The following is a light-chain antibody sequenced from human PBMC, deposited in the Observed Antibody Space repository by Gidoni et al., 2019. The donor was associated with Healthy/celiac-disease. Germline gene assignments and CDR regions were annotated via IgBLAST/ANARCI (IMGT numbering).Light chain of an antibody. CDR1: QSVSSSY. CDR2: GAS. J-gene: IGKJ1*01. Sequence: EIVLTQSPGTLSLSPGERATLSCRASQSVSSSYLAWYQQKPGQAPRLLIYGASSRATGIPDRFSGSGSGTDFTLTISRLGPEDFAVYYCQQYGSSLWTFGKGTKVEIK. V-gene: IGKV3-20*01. CDR3: QQYGSSLWT.